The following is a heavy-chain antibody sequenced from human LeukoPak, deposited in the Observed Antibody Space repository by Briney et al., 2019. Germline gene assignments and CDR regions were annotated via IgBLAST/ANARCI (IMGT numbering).Heavy chain of an antibody. Sequence: PGRSLRPSCAASVFTFSSYGMHCVRQAPGKGLWWVAVIWYDGSNKYYEDFVQGRFAMSSDNSQNTLYLQMNSLRAEDTAVYYCARDRSNLNYDFWSGYADYWGQETLVTVCS. D-gene: IGHD3-3*01. J-gene: IGHJ4*02. CDR1: VFTFSSYG. CDR2: IWYDGSNK. V-gene: IGHV3-33*01. CDR3: ARDRSNLNYDFWSGYADY.